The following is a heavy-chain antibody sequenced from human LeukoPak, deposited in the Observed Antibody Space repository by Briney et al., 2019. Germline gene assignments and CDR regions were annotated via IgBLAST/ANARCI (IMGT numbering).Heavy chain of an antibody. Sequence: SETLSLTCAVYGGSFSGYYWSWIRQPPGKGLEWIGEINHSGSTNYNPSLKSRVTISVDTSKNQFSLKLSSVTAADTAVYYCARRYSSSGPDYWGQGTLVTVSS. D-gene: IGHD6-13*01. CDR3: ARRYSSSGPDY. V-gene: IGHV4-34*01. CDR1: GGSFSGYY. J-gene: IGHJ4*02. CDR2: INHSGST.